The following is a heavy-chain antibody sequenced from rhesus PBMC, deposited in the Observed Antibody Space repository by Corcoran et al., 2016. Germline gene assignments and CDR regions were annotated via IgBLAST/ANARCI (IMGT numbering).Heavy chain of an antibody. J-gene: IGHJ4*01. V-gene: IGHV4-99*01. D-gene: IGHD4-4*01. CDR2: IGGSSGST. Sequence: QVQLQESGPGLVKPSETLSLTCAVSGYSISSGYYWGWLRQPPGKGLGWIGYIGGSSGSTYYNPSLKSRVTISKDTSKNQFSLKLSSVTAADTAVYYCARQSSYAYYFDYWGQGVLVTVSS. CDR3: ARQSSYAYYFDY. CDR1: GYSISSGYY.